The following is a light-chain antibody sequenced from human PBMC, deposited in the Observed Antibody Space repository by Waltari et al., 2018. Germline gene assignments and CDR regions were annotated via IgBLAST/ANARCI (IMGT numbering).Light chain of an antibody. V-gene: IGKV3-20*01. Sequence: RASRSIDKSNVAWCQQKPGQAPRLLLYSASTRDTGVPDRISGSGSGTDFTLTINKVEAADSAVYYCQQFGGAPMYTFGQGTKVEI. CDR2: SAS. CDR3: QQFGGAPMYT. CDR1: RSIDKSN. J-gene: IGKJ2*01.